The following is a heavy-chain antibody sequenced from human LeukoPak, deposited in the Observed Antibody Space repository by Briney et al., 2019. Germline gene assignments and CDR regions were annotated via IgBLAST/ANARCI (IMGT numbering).Heavy chain of an antibody. J-gene: IGHJ4*02. Sequence: GGSLRLSXAASGFTFSSYEMNWVRQAQGKGLEWVSYISSSGSTIYYADSVKGRFTISRDNAKNSLYLQMNSLRAEDTAVYYCARDFSSSGLDYWGQGTLVTVSS. CDR2: ISSSGSTI. D-gene: IGHD6-6*01. CDR3: ARDFSSSGLDY. V-gene: IGHV3-48*03. CDR1: GFTFSSYE.